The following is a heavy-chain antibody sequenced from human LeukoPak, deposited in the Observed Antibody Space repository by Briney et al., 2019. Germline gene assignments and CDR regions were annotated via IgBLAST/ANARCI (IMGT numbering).Heavy chain of an antibody. CDR2: ISYDGSNK. Sequence: GGSLRLSCAASGFTFSSYGMHWVRQTPNKGLEWVAVISYDGSNKHYADSVKGRFTISRDKSKNTLYLQMNSLRPEDTAVYYCAKDSIVYYYYYMDVWGKGTTVTVSS. D-gene: IGHD3-16*02. CDR3: AKDSIVYYYYYMDV. J-gene: IGHJ6*03. CDR1: GFTFSSYG. V-gene: IGHV3-30*18.